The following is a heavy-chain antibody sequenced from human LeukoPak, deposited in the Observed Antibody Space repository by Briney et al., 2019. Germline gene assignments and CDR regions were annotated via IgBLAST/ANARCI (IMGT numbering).Heavy chain of an antibody. CDR2: ISSSSSYI. Sequence: GGSLRLSCAASGFTFSSYSMNWVRQAPGKGLEWVSSISSSSSYIYYADSVKGRFTISRDNAKNSLYLQMNSLRAEDTAVYYCARDLLGGDGYNYFWFDPWGQGTLVTVSS. CDR1: GFTFSSYS. CDR3: ARDLLGGDGYNYFWFDP. J-gene: IGHJ5*02. D-gene: IGHD5-24*01. V-gene: IGHV3-21*01.